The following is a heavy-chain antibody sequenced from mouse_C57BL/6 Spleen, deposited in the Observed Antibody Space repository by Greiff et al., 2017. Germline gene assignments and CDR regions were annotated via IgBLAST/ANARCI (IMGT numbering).Heavy chain of an antibody. J-gene: IGHJ2*01. Sequence: EVQVVESGGGLVKPGGSLKLSCAASGFTFSSYAMSWVRQTPEKRLEWVATISDGGSYTYYPDNVQGRFTISRDNAKNNLYLQMSHLKSEDTAMYYCARDGSRRDFDYWGQGTTLTVSS. CDR2: ISDGGSYT. V-gene: IGHV5-4*01. CDR3: ARDGSRRDFDY. CDR1: GFTFSSYA.